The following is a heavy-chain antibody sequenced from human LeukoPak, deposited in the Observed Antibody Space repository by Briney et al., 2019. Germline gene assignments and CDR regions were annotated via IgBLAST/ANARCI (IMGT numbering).Heavy chain of an antibody. J-gene: IGHJ6*03. Sequence: QPGGSLRLSCAASGFTFSSYEMNWVRQAPGKGLEWVSYISSSGSTIYYADSVKGRFTISRDNAKNSLYLQMNSLRAEDTAVYYCARGIQWDTSPPLYYMDVWGKGTTVTISS. D-gene: IGHD2-2*01. CDR1: GFTFSSYE. V-gene: IGHV3-48*03. CDR3: ARGIQWDTSPPLYYMDV. CDR2: ISSSGSTI.